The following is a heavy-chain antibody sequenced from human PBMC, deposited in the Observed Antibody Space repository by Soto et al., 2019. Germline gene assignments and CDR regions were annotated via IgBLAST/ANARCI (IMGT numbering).Heavy chain of an antibody. J-gene: IGHJ4*02. Sequence: EVQLLESGGDLVQPGGSLRLSCSASGFTFSTYAMTWVRLAPGRGLEWVSGVNSGGSTFFAESAKGRFSISRDNAKNSLYLQMNSLRAEDTAVYYCAREFVYYDSSGYQLFDYWGQGTLVTVSS. CDR3: AREFVYYDSSGYQLFDY. V-gene: IGHV3-23*01. CDR1: GFTFSTYA. CDR2: VNSGGST. D-gene: IGHD3-22*01.